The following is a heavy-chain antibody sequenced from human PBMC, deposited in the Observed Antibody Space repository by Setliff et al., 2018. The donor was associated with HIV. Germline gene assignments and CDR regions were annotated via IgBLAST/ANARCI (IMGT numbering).Heavy chain of an antibody. D-gene: IGHD3-9*01. CDR1: GGTFSSYA. CDR2: IIPVYGTP. J-gene: IGHJ5*02. V-gene: IGHV1-69*13. CDR3: ATSPRGTYYDILSGRPRGWFDP. Sequence: SVKVSCKASGGTFSSYAITWVRQAPGQGPEWMGGIIPVYGTPNYAQRFQGRVTITADESTSTAYMDPSSLTSDDTAVYYCATSPRGTYYDILSGRPRGWFDPWGQGTLVTVSS.